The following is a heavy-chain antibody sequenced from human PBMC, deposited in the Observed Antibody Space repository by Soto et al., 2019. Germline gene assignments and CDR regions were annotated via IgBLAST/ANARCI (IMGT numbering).Heavy chain of an antibody. CDR3: ARDGR. J-gene: IGHJ4*02. Sequence: GGSLGLSCAASGFTFCKSWMHWVRQAPGKGLVWVASIKQDGSETYYVDSVKGRFTISRDNAKNSLYLQMNSLRAEDTAVYYCARDGRWGQGTLVTVSS. CDR1: GFTFCKSW. CDR2: IKQDGSET. V-gene: IGHV3-7*01.